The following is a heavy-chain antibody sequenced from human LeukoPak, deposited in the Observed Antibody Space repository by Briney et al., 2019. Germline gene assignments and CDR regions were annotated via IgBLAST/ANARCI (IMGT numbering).Heavy chain of an antibody. D-gene: IGHD2-2*02. CDR3: ARGYQLLYSDAFDI. CDR2: IIPIFGTA. CDR1: GGTFSSYA. J-gene: IGHJ3*02. Sequence: ASVKVSCKASGGTFSSYAISWVRQAPGQGLEWMGGIIPIFGTANYAQKFQGRVTITADESTSTAYMELSSLRSEDTAVYYCARGYQLLYSDAFDIWGQGTMVTVSS. V-gene: IGHV1-69*13.